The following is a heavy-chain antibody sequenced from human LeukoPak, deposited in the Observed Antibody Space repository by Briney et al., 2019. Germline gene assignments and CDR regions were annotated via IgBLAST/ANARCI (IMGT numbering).Heavy chain of an antibody. CDR3: ARGRPAAGQYFFDY. J-gene: IGHJ4*02. CDR2: INYSGST. D-gene: IGHD6-13*01. V-gene: IGHV4-39*01. Sequence: SETLSLTCTVSGASISSSSSYWAWIRQPPGKGLEWIAGINYSGSTYYNPSLKSRVTISVDTSKQQFSLKLSSVTAADAAVYYCARGRPAAGQYFFDYWGQGALVTVSA. CDR1: GASISSSSSY.